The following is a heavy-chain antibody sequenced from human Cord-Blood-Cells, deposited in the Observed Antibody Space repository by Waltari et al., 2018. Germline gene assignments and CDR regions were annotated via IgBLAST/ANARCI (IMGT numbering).Heavy chain of an antibody. CDR3: ARHGPYDFWSGYYGRDFDY. J-gene: IGHJ4*02. CDR1: GGSFSSSCYS. D-gene: IGHD3-3*01. CDR2: IYYSGGT. Sequence: QLQLQESGPGLVKPSETLSPPCTVSGGSFSSSCYSWGWFRQPPGKGLEWFGSIYYSGGTYYNPSLKCRVTISVDTSNNQCSLKLSSLTAADTAVYYWARHGPYDFWSGYYGRDFDYWGQGTLVTVSS. V-gene: IGHV4-39*01.